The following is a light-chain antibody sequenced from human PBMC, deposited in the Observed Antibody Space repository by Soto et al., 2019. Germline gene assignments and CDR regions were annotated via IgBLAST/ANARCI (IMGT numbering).Light chain of an antibody. J-gene: IGKJ1*01. CDR2: LAS. V-gene: IGKV3-20*01. Sequence: EIVLTQSPGILSLSPGEGATLSCRASQSVSSSNLAWYQQKPGQAPRLLIYLASSRATGIPDRFSGSGSGTDFTLTISRLEPEDFAVYYCQQYGSSLSWTFGQGTKVDIK. CDR1: QSVSSSN. CDR3: QQYGSSLSWT.